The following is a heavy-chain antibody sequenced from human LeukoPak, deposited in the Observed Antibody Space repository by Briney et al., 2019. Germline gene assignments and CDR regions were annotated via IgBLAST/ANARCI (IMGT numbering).Heavy chain of an antibody. CDR1: GFTFSSYG. CDR3: AKGGYSSGWGEYYFDC. J-gene: IGHJ4*02. CDR2: ISYDGSNK. V-gene: IGHV3-30*18. D-gene: IGHD6-19*01. Sequence: GRSLRLSCAASGFTFSSYGMHWVRQAPGKGLEWVAVISYDGSNKYYADSVKGRFTISRDNSKNTLNLQMNSLRAEDTALYYCAKGGYSSGWGEYYFDCWGQGTLVTVSS.